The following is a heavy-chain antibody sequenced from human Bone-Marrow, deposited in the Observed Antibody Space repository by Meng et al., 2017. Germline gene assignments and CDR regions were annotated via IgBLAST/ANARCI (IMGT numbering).Heavy chain of an antibody. J-gene: IGHJ3*02. CDR2: INSDGSST. Sequence: GESLKISCAASGFTFSSYWMHWVRQAPGKGLVWVSRINSDGSSTSYADSVKGRFTISRDNAKNTLYMQMNSLRAEDTAVYYCARDNDADSSGYYYVHDAFDIWGQGTMVTVSS. CDR3: ARDNDADSSGYYYVHDAFDI. V-gene: IGHV3-74*01. D-gene: IGHD3-22*01. CDR1: GFTFSSYW.